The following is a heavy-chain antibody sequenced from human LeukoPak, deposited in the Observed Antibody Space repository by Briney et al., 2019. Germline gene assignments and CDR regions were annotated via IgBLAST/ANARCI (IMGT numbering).Heavy chain of an antibody. J-gene: IGHJ4*02. V-gene: IGHV3-64*02. Sequence: PGGSLRLSCAASGFTFSSYAVHWVRQPPGKGLEYVSAISSNGVSTYYADSVKGRFTISRDNTKNTLYLQMGSLRAEDMAVYYCARVAHTSGWSTFDYWGQGTLVTVSS. CDR1: GFTFSSYA. CDR2: ISSNGVST. D-gene: IGHD6-19*01. CDR3: ARVAHTSGWSTFDY.